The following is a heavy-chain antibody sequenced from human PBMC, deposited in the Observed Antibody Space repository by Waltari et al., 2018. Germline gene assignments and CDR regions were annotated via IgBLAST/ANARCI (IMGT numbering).Heavy chain of an antibody. J-gene: IGHJ4*02. V-gene: IGHV1-2*02. D-gene: IGHD3-10*01. Sequence: QVQLVQSGAEVKRPGASVRVYCKASGYPFSDHYVRWVRQAPGQGLEWLGWINPKYGGTDYSQKFQGRVTMTGDTSISTAYMELNRLTSDDTAVYFCARDDGSTSGADYWGQGTLVTVSS. CDR3: ARDDGSTSGADY. CDR2: INPKYGGT. CDR1: GYPFSDHY.